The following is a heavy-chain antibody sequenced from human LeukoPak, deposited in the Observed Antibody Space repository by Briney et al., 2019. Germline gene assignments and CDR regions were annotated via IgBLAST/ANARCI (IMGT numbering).Heavy chain of an antibody. CDR3: AKAVGYSGSYPVGY. V-gene: IGHV3-23*01. D-gene: IGHD1-26*01. J-gene: IGHJ4*02. CDR1: GFTFSSYS. CDR2: ISGGGGTT. Sequence: GGSLRLSCAASGFTFSSYSMNWVRQAPGKGLEWVSAISGGGGTTYYADSVKGRFNISRDTSKNTLYLQLNSLRVDDTAVYYCAKAVGYSGSYPVGYWGQGTLVTVSS.